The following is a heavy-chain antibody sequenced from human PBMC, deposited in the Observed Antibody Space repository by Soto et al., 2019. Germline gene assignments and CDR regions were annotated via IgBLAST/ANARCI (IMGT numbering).Heavy chain of an antibody. J-gene: IGHJ6*02. Sequence: GGSLRLSCAASGFTFSNAWMNWVRQAPGKGLEWVGRIKSKTDGGTTDYAAPVKGRFTISRDDSKNTLYLQMNSLKTEDTAVHYCTTDPRPYYYGMDVWGQGTTVTVSS. CDR3: TTDPRPYYYGMDV. V-gene: IGHV3-15*07. CDR1: GFTFSNAW. CDR2: IKSKTDGGTT.